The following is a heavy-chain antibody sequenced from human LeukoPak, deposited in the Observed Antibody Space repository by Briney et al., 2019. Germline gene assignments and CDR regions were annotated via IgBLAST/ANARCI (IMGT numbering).Heavy chain of an antibody. Sequence: SQTLPLTCTVSGGSISSGGYYWSWIRQPPGKGLEWIGYIYHSGSTYYNPSLKSRVTISVDRSKNQFSLKLSSVTAADTAVYYCAREVLYGSGSYLFDYWGQGTLVTVPS. J-gene: IGHJ4*02. CDR2: IYHSGST. D-gene: IGHD3-10*01. CDR1: GGSISSGGYY. CDR3: AREVLYGSGSYLFDY. V-gene: IGHV4-30-2*01.